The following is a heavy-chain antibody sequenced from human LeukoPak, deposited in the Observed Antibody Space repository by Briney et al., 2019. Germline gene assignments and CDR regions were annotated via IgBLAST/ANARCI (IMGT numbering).Heavy chain of an antibody. CDR2: IPYGGST. D-gene: IGHD6-13*01. CDR3: ASLLSGFISSWCPDYYYGVDV. V-gene: IGHV4-39*01. CDR1: SDSISSSRFY. Sequence: SETLSLTCTVSSDSISSSRFYGGWIRQPPGRGLEWIATIPYGGSTYYNPSLRSRVTMSIDTSKNQFSLKLSSVTAADTAVYYCASLLSGFISSWCPDYYYGVDVWGQGTTVSVSS. J-gene: IGHJ6*02.